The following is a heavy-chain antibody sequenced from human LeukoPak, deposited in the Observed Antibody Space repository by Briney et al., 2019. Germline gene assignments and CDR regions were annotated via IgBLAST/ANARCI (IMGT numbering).Heavy chain of an antibody. D-gene: IGHD6-13*01. Sequence: ASVKVSCKVSGYTLTELSMHWVRQAPGKGLEWMGGFDPEDGETIYAQKFQGRATMTENTSTDTAYMELSSLRSDDTAVYYCARDSSSWAYYYYYYMDVWGKGTTVTVSS. J-gene: IGHJ6*03. CDR2: FDPEDGET. CDR3: ARDSSSWAYYYYYYMDV. V-gene: IGHV1-24*01. CDR1: GYTLTELS.